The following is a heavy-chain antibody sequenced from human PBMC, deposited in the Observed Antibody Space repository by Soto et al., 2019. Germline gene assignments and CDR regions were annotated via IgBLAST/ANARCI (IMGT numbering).Heavy chain of an antibody. D-gene: IGHD6-19*01. J-gene: IGHJ4*02. CDR3: ARSVEGHFDY. V-gene: IGHV3-48*02. CDR1: GFKFSISS. CDR2: ITSDTKTI. Sequence: EVELVESGGALVQPGGSLRLSCVASGFKFSISSMNWVRQAPGKGLEWSAYITSDTKTIKYGDSVKGRFTISRDNARNSVFLQMNSLSDDDTAVYYCARSVEGHFDYWGQGTVVTVSS.